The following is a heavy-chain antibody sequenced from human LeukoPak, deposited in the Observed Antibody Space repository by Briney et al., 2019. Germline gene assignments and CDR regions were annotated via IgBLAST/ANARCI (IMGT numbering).Heavy chain of an antibody. CDR1: GFTFSSYA. CDR2: ISGSGGST. D-gene: IGHD5-18*01. J-gene: IGHJ4*02. CDR3: AKGDRIQLWLLDY. Sequence: PGGSLRLSCAASGFTFSSYAMSWVRQAPGKGLEWVSAISGSGGSTYYADSVKGLFTISRDNSKNTLYLQMNSLRAEDTAVYYCAKGDRIQLWLLDYWGQGTLVTVSS. V-gene: IGHV3-23*01.